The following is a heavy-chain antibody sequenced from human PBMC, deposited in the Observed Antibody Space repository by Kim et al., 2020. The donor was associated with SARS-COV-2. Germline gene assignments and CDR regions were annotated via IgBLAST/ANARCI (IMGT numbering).Heavy chain of an antibody. Sequence: SETLSLTCTVSGASVSGSPYYWAWIRQPPGKGLEWIGSIYYTGSTYDNPSLKGRVTISVDTSKNQFSLKLGSVTAADTAVYYCARPLSYYYYMDVWGKGTTVTVSS. CDR2: IYYTGST. J-gene: IGHJ6*03. CDR3: ARPLSYYYYMDV. V-gene: IGHV4-39*01. CDR1: GASVSGSPYY.